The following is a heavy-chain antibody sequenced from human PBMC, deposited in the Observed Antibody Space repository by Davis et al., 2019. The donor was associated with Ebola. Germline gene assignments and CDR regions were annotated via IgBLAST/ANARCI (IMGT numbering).Heavy chain of an antibody. CDR3: ARILSSGWYAHFDY. CDR2: IFSNDEK. J-gene: IGHJ4*02. V-gene: IGHV2-26*01. CDR1: GFSLSNARMG. D-gene: IGHD6-19*01. Sequence: SGPTLVKPTETLTLTCTVSGFSLSNARMGVSWIRQPPGKALEWLAHIFSNDEKSYSTSLKSRLTISKDTSKSQVVLTMTNMDPVDTATYYCARILSSGWYAHFDYWGQGTLVTVSS.